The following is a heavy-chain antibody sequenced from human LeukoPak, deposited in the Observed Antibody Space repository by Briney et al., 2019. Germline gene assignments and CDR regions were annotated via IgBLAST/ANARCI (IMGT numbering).Heavy chain of an antibody. CDR3: AKEGFKIRAGAGTWGAFDI. CDR2: ISSSGGNT. CDR1: VFTFSSYA. Sequence: GGCLSLSCAASVFTFSSYAMSWVGQAPGRGLEGVSAISSSGGNTYYADSVKGQFTITRDNSKNTLYLQMNSLRAEDTAVYYCAKEGFKIRAGAGTWGAFDIWGQGTMVTVSS. V-gene: IGHV3-23*01. J-gene: IGHJ3*02. D-gene: IGHD6-13*01.